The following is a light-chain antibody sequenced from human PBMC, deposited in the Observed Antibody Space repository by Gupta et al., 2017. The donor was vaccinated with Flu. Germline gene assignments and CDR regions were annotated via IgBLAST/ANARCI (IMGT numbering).Light chain of an antibody. J-gene: IGKJ2*01. CDR2: AAS. V-gene: IGKV1-39*01. CDR3: QQSYGTPLT. CDR1: QSISSY. Sequence: SSLSASVGDRVTITCRASQSISSYLNWYQQKPGTAPKLRIYAASSLQSGVPSRFSGSGSGTDFTLTISRLQPEDFATYYCQQSYGTPLTFGQGTKLAIK.